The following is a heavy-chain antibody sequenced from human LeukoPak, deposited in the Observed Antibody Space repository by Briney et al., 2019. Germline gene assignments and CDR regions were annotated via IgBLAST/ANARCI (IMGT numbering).Heavy chain of an antibody. CDR3: ARARYCSGGSCYGGPFDY. Sequence: PSETLSLTCTVSGGSISSYYWSWIRQPPGKGLEWIGYIYYSGSTNYNPSLKSRVTISVDTSKNQFSLKLSSVTAADTAVYYCARARYCSGGSCYGGPFDYWGQGTLVTVSS. J-gene: IGHJ4*02. CDR1: GGSISSYY. D-gene: IGHD2-15*01. CDR2: IYYSGST. V-gene: IGHV4-59*01.